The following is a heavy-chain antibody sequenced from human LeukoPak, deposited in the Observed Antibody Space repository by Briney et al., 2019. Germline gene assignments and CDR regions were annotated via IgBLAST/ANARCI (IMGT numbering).Heavy chain of an antibody. CDR1: GGSISSYY. J-gene: IGHJ5*02. Sequence: SETLSLTCTVSGGSISSYYWSWIRQPAGKGLEWIGRIYTSGSTNYNPSLKSRVTMSVDTSKNQFSLKLSSVTAADTAVYYCAREGATIFIRGWFDPWGQGTLVTVSS. D-gene: IGHD3-3*01. CDR3: AREGATIFIRGWFDP. V-gene: IGHV4-4*07. CDR2: IYTSGST.